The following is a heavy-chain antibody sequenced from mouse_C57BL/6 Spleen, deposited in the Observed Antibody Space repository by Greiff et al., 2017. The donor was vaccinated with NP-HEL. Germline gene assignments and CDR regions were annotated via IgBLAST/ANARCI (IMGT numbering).Heavy chain of an antibody. CDR1: GYAFSSYW. Sequence: QVQLKQSGAELVKPGASVKISCKASGYAFSSYWMNWVKQRPGKGLEWIGQIYPGDGDTNYNGKFKGKATLTADKSSSTAYMQLSSLTSEDSAVYFCARGGLIYYDYDGIAYWGQGTLVTVSA. CDR3: ARGGLIYYDYDGIAY. D-gene: IGHD2-4*01. J-gene: IGHJ3*01. V-gene: IGHV1-80*01. CDR2: IYPGDGDT.